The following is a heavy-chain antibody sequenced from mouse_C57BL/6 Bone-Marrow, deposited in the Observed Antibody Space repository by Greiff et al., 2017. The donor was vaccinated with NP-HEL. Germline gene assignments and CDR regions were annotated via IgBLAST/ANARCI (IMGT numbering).Heavy chain of an antibody. CDR1: GFTFSDYY. Sequence: EVQVVESEGGLVQPGSSMKLSCTASGFTFSDYYMAWVRQVPEKGLEWVANINYDGSSTYYLDSLKSRFIISRDNAKNILYLQMSSLKSEDTATYYCARVYDHYWYFDVWGTGTTVTVSS. V-gene: IGHV5-16*01. CDR3: ARVYDHYWYFDV. J-gene: IGHJ1*03. CDR2: INYDGSST. D-gene: IGHD1-1*01.